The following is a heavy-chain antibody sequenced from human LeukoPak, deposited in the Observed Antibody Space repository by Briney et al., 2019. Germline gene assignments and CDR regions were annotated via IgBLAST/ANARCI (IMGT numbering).Heavy chain of an antibody. CDR3: TRGGYCSSTSCYDYYGMDV. CDR2: IRSKAYGGTT. Sequence: SGGSLRLSCTASGFTFGDYAMSWVRQAPGKGLEWVGFIRSKAYGGTTEYAASVKGRFTISRDESKSIAYLQMNSLKTEDTAVYYCTRGGYCSSTSCYDYYGMDVWGKGTTVTVSS. CDR1: GFTFGDYA. D-gene: IGHD2-2*01. V-gene: IGHV3-49*04. J-gene: IGHJ6*04.